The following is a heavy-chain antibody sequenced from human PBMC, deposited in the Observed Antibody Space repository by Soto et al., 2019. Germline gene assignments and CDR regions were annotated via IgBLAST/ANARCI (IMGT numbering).Heavy chain of an antibody. Sequence: SETLSLTCTVSGGSISTYYWSWIRQPPGKGLEWTGYSYYSGSTNYNPALKSRVTISVDTYKNQYSLKLTSVAAADTAVYYGARGYSRSPNLFDPRSQGTLVTVSS. CDR1: GGSISTYY. D-gene: IGHD6-6*01. CDR2: SYYSGST. CDR3: ARGYSRSPNLFDP. J-gene: IGHJ5*02. V-gene: IGHV4-59*01.